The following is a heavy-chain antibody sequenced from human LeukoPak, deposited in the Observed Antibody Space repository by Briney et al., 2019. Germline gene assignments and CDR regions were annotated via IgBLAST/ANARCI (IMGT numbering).Heavy chain of an antibody. J-gene: IGHJ6*03. V-gene: IGHV1-58*02. Sequence: SVKVSCKPSGFTFTSSAMKWVRQSRGPRLEWIGWIVVGSGNTNYAQKFQERVTITRDMSTSTAYMELSSLRSEDTAVYYCAASDGYNSLNYYYYYMDVWGKGTMVTVSS. CDR3: AASDGYNSLNYYYYYMDV. CDR2: IVVGSGNT. CDR1: GFTFTSSA. D-gene: IGHD5-24*01.